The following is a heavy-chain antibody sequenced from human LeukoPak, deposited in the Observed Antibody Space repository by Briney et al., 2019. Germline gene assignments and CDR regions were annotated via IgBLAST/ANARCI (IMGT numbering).Heavy chain of an antibody. CDR2: INHSGST. V-gene: IGHV4-34*01. CDR3: ARDMVLDAFDI. J-gene: IGHJ3*02. CDR1: GGSFSGYH. D-gene: IGHD3-10*01. Sequence: SETLSLTCAVYGGSFSGYHWSWIRQPPGKGLEWIGEINHSGSTNYNPSLKSRVTISVDTSKNQFSLKLSSVTAADTAVYYCARDMVLDAFDIWGQGTMVTVSS.